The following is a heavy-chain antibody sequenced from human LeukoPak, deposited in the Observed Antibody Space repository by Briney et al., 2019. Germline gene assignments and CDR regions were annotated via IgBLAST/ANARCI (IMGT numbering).Heavy chain of an antibody. D-gene: IGHD2-2*01. J-gene: IGHJ6*02. CDR2: INHSGST. Sequence: SETLSLTCAVYGVSFSGYYWSWIRQPPGKGLEWIGEINHSGSTNYNPSLKSRVTISVDTSKNQFSLKLSSVTAADTAVYYCARGQTQRYYYYGMDVWGQGTTVTVSS. CDR3: ARGQTQRYYYYGMDV. CDR1: GVSFSGYY. V-gene: IGHV4-34*01.